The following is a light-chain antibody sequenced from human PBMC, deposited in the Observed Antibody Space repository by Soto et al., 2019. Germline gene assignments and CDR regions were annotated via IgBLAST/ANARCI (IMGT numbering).Light chain of an antibody. CDR3: QQRSDWPPPT. V-gene: IGKV3-11*01. Sequence: EIVLTQSPATLSLTTGERATLSCRASQSVSSYSAWYQQKPGQAPRLLIYDASNRATGVPARFSGSGSGTDFTLTISSLEPEDFAVYYCQQRSDWPPPTFGGGTKVEIK. CDR1: QSVSSY. J-gene: IGKJ4*01. CDR2: DAS.